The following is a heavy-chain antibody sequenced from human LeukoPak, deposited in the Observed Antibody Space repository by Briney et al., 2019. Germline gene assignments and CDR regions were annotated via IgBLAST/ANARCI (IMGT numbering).Heavy chain of an antibody. CDR2: IYPSDSVT. D-gene: IGHD5-12*01. Sequence: MLRESLKISCMGSGYSFTSYWIGWVRQVPGSGLEWMGVIYPSDSVTRYSPSFQGQVTISADKSIDTAYLQWSSLKASDTAMYYCARQRDSGFDFDSWGQGTLVTVSS. CDR3: ARQRDSGFDFDS. V-gene: IGHV5-51*01. J-gene: IGHJ4*02. CDR1: GYSFTSYW.